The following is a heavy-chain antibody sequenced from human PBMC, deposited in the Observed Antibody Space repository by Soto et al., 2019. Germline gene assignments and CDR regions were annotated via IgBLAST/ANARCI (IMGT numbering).Heavy chain of an antibody. V-gene: IGHV3-30*18. CDR2: VSYDGSNL. D-gene: IGHD2-21*01. Sequence: QVQLVESGGGVVQPGRSLRLSCAASGFTFSYYGMHWVRQAPGKGLECVALVSYDGSNLFYADSVKGRFTISRDNSKNTLYLQMNSLRAEDTAVYYCAKNTGGNSYYFDFWGQGTLVTVSS. J-gene: IGHJ4*02. CDR1: GFTFSYYG. CDR3: AKNTGGNSYYFDF.